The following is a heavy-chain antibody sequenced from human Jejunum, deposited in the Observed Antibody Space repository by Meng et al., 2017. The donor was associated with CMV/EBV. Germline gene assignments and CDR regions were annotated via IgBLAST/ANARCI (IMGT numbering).Heavy chain of an antibody. J-gene: IGHJ4*02. CDR3: ARGGYYDPYY. V-gene: IGHV3-48*03. CDR1: GVGFSIFE. Sequence: SCAASGVGFSIFEMNWVRQAPGKGLEWLAYINGGGTTIYYADSVKGRFTISRDNAKNSLYLQMNSLRVEDSAIYYCARGGYYDPYYWGQGTLVTVSS. D-gene: IGHD3-22*01. CDR2: INGGGTTI.